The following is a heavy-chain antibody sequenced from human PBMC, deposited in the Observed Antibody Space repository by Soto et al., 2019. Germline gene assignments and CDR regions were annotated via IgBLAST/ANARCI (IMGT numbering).Heavy chain of an antibody. V-gene: IGHV3-23*01. D-gene: IGHD5-18*01. J-gene: IGHJ6*03. CDR3: AKENLGGYSIYYYYYMDV. Sequence: PGGSLRLSCAASGFTFSSYAMSWVRQAPGKGLEWVSAISGSGGSTYYADSVKGRFTISRDNSKNTLYLQMNSLRAEDTAVYYCAKENLGGYSIYYYYYMDVWGKGTTVTVSS. CDR1: GFTFSSYA. CDR2: ISGSGGST.